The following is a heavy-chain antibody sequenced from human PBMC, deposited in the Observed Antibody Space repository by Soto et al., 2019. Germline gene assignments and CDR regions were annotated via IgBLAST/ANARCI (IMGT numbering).Heavy chain of an antibody. D-gene: IGHD6-19*01. J-gene: IGHJ6*02. Sequence: SETLSLTCTVSGGSISSYYWNWIRQPPGKGLEWIGYIFYSGSTNYNPSLKSRVTISVDTSKNQFSLKLSSVTAADTAVYYCARDLGSSGHYYYGMDVSGQGTTVTVSS. CDR1: GGSISSYY. CDR2: IFYSGST. V-gene: IGHV4-59*01. CDR3: ARDLGSSGHYYYGMDV.